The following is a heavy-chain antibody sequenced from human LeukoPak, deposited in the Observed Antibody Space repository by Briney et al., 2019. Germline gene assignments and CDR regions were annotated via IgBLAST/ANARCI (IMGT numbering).Heavy chain of an antibody. V-gene: IGHV3-20*04. CDR2: INWNGGST. CDR3: AGYYGILTDYDAFDI. CDR1: GFTFDDYG. D-gene: IGHD3-9*01. J-gene: IGHJ3*02. Sequence: GGSLRLSCAASGFTFDDYGMSWVRQAPGKGLEWVSGINWNGGSTGYADSVKGRFTISRDNAKNSLYLQMNSLRAEDTALYYCAGYYGILTDYDAFDIWGQGTMVTVSS.